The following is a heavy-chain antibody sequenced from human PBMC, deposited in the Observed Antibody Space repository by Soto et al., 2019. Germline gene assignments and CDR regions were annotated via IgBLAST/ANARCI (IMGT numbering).Heavy chain of an antibody. D-gene: IGHD2-2*01. Sequence: QVPLVQSGVEVKKPGASVKVCCKASGYTFTSYGMHWVRQAPGHRLEWMGWINVGNGNTEYSQKFQGRVTIARETSVTTGYMELSSLRSEDTAIYYCGRTYCSSTSCYSIDYWGQGTLVTVSS. CDR2: INVGNGNT. J-gene: IGHJ4*02. CDR3: GRTYCSSTSCYSIDY. V-gene: IGHV1-3*01. CDR1: GYTFTSYG.